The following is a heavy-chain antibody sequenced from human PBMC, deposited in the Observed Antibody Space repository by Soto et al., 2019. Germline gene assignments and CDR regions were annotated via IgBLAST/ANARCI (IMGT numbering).Heavy chain of an antibody. CDR3: ARGETQQQRDH. D-gene: IGHD6-13*01. CDR1: GFTFRSYW. J-gene: IGHJ4*02. Sequence: GGSLRLSCAASGFTFRSYWMQWVRQAPGKGLVWVSWINSDGSSTSYADSVKGRFTISRDNAKNTLYLQMNSLRAEDTAVYYCARGETQQQRDHWGQGTLVTVS. V-gene: IGHV3-74*01. CDR2: INSDGSST.